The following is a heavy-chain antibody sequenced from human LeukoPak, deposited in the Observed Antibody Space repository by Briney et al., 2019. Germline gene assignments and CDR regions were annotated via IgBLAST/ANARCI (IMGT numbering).Heavy chain of an antibody. J-gene: IGHJ4*02. CDR2: ISYDGSNK. D-gene: IGHD6-13*01. V-gene: IGHV3-30*04. Sequence: GGSLRLSCAASEFTFSSYAMHWVRQAPGKGLEWVAIISYDGSNKYYADSVKGRFTISRDNSKNTLYLQMNSLRAEDTAVYYCARDKSAAPGMRYWGQGTLVTVSS. CDR1: EFTFSSYA. CDR3: ARDKSAAPGMRY.